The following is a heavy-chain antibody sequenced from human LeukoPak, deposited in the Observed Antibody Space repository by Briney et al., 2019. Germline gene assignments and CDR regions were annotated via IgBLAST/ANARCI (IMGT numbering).Heavy chain of an antibody. CDR2: ISAYNGNT. Sequence: ASVTVSFKASGYTFTSYGISWVRQAPGQGLEGMGWISAYNGNTNYAQKLQGRVTITTDTSTSTAYMELRSLRSDDTAVYYCASHRISPYYFDYWGQGTLVTVFS. V-gene: IGHV1-18*01. J-gene: IGHJ4*02. D-gene: IGHD3-3*02. CDR1: GYTFTSYG. CDR3: ASHRISPYYFDY.